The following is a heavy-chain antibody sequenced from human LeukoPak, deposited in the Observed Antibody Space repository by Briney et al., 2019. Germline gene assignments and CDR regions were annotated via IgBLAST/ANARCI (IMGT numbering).Heavy chain of an antibody. J-gene: IGHJ3*02. CDR1: GYTFTTYY. CDR3: ACLPYAFDI. V-gene: IGHV1-46*01. Sequence: GASVKVSCKASGYTFTTYYIHWVRQAPGQGLEWMALINPSGGSTHYAQKFQGRVTVTRDTSTSTVYMELTSLGSEDTAVYYCACLPYAFDIWGQGTMVTVSS. CDR2: INPSGGST.